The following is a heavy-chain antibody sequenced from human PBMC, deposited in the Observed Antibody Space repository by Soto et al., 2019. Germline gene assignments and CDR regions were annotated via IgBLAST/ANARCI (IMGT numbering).Heavy chain of an antibody. Sequence: PGGSLRLSCAASGFTLSSYAMSWVRQAPGKGLEWVSAISGSGGSTYYADSVKGRFTISRDNSKNTLYLQMNSLRAEGTAVYYCAKDQGVVVPAAMDYWGQGTLVTVSS. CDR3: AKDQGVVVPAAMDY. J-gene: IGHJ4*02. CDR1: GFTLSSYA. V-gene: IGHV3-23*01. D-gene: IGHD2-2*01. CDR2: ISGSGGST.